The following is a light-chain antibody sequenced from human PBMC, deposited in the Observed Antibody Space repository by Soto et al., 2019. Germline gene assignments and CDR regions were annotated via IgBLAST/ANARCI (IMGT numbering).Light chain of an antibody. CDR1: SGHSSYA. Sequence: QTVVTQSPSASASLGASVKLTCTLCSGHSSYAIAWHQQQPEKGPRHLMRLNSDGSHSKGDGIPDRFSASSSGAERYLTISSLQSEDEADYYCQTWGTGVHVVFGGGTKLTVL. CDR2: LNSDGSH. J-gene: IGLJ2*01. CDR3: QTWGTGVHVV. V-gene: IGLV4-69*01.